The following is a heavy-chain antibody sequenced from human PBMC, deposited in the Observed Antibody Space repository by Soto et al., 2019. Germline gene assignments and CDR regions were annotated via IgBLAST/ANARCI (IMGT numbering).Heavy chain of an antibody. Sequence: GGSLRLSCAASGFIFDDFAMHWVRQAPGKGLEWVSSITWNSASVAYADSVKGRFTISRDNAKNSLYLQMNNLRPEDAAFYYCTKEVYGMGYYYYGMDVWGQGTTVTVSS. D-gene: IGHD2-8*01. CDR3: TKEVYGMGYYYYGMDV. CDR1: GFIFDDFA. V-gene: IGHV3-9*01. CDR2: ITWNSASV. J-gene: IGHJ6*02.